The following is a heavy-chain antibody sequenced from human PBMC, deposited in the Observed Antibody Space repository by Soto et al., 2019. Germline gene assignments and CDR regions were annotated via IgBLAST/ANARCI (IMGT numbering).Heavy chain of an antibody. CDR1: GFTFSSYA. CDR3: ARDLVGGSYPNSEY. CDR2: ISYDGNNK. D-gene: IGHD3-16*02. Sequence: QVQLVESGGGVVQPGKSLRLSCAASGFTFSSYALHWVRQAPGKGLEWVAVISYDGNNKYYADSVKGRFTISRDNSKYTLYLQMNSLRAEDTAVYYCARDLVGGSYPNSEYWGQGTLVTVSS. J-gene: IGHJ4*02. V-gene: IGHV3-30-3*01.